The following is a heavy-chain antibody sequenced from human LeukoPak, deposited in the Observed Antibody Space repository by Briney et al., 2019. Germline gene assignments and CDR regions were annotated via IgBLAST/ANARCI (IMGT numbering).Heavy chain of an antibody. CDR3: AKGGWELL. CDR2: IGVGGGNP. V-gene: IGHV3-23*01. Sequence: GSLRLSCAASGFTFSSYSMNWVRQAPGKGLEWVSFIGVGGGNPNYADSVEGRFTISRDDSKNTLYLQMHSLRAEDTAVYYCAKGGWELLGGQGTLVTVSS. CDR1: GFTFSSYS. J-gene: IGHJ4*02. D-gene: IGHD1-26*01.